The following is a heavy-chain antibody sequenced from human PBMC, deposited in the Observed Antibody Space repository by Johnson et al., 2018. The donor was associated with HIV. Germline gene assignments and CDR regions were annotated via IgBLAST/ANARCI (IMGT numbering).Heavy chain of an antibody. CDR1: GFTFSSYA. V-gene: IGHV3-30*04. CDR2: ISYDGSNT. Sequence: QVQLVESGGGLVQPGRSLRLSCAASGFTFSSYAMHWVRQAPGKGLEWVAVISYDGSNTYYVDSVKGRFTISRDSSKNTLYLQMNSLRADDTALYYCARVEPIRRAIDAFDIWGQGTMVTVSS. CDR3: ARVEPIRRAIDAFDI. J-gene: IGHJ3*02.